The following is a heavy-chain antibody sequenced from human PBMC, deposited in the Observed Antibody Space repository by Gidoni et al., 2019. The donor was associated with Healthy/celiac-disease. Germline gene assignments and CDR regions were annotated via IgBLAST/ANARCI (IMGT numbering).Heavy chain of an antibody. V-gene: IGHV4-34*01. Sequence: QVPLQQWGAGLLKPSETLSLTCAVYGGSFSGSYWSWIRQPPGKGLEWIGEINHRGSTNYNPSLKGRVTISVDTSKNQFSLKLSSVTAADTAVYYCARERMYSSGSRGGGTADYWGQGTLVTVSS. CDR2: INHRGST. CDR1: GGSFSGSY. J-gene: IGHJ4*02. CDR3: ARERMYSSGSRGGGTADY. D-gene: IGHD6-19*01.